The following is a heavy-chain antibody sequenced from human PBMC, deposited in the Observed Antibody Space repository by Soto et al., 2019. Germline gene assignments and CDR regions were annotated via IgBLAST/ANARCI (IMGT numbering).Heavy chain of an antibody. V-gene: IGHV3-7*01. Sequence: GGSLRLSCSVFGFSINTYWMNWVRQRQGKGLEWVANINPEGNAKTYVDTVKGRFFVSRDNTRNSLDLQMTSLRVEDSAIYFCAAWDISNIWGQGALVTVSS. CDR1: GFSINTYW. CDR3: AAWDISNI. D-gene: IGHD2-15*01. CDR2: INPEGNAK. J-gene: IGHJ4*02.